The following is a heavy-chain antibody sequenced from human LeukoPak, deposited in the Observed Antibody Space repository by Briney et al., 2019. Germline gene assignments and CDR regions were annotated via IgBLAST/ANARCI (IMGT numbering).Heavy chain of an antibody. CDR1: GGSFSGYY. Sequence: SETLSLTCAVYGGSFSGYYWSWIRQPPGKGLEWIGYIYYSGSTNYNPSLKSRVTISVDTSKNQFSLKLSSVTAADTAVYYCARVRDCSSTSCSYYYYYMDVWGKGTTVTISS. V-gene: IGHV4-59*01. CDR3: ARVRDCSSTSCSYYYYYMDV. J-gene: IGHJ6*03. CDR2: IYYSGST. D-gene: IGHD2-2*01.